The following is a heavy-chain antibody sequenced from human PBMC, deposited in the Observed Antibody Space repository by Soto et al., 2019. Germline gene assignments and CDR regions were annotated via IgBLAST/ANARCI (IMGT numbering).Heavy chain of an antibody. J-gene: IGHJ4*02. Sequence: SETLSLTCTVSGGSISRYYWSWIRQPPGKGLEWIGYMYNTGSTVYNPSFKSRVTMSVDPSKNQFSLKLISVTAADTAVYYCARHWITMVRGVCHFGYWGQGTLVTVSS. CDR2: MYNTGST. CDR1: GGSISRYY. CDR3: ARHWITMVRGVCHFGY. V-gene: IGHV4-59*08. D-gene: IGHD3-10*01.